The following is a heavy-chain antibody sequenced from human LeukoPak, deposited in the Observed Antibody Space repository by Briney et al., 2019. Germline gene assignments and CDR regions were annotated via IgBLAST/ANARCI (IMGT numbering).Heavy chain of an antibody. CDR2: IWYDGSNK. J-gene: IGHJ5*02. CDR3: AKGRGIVVVPAAMRPYNWFDP. Sequence: PGGSLRLSCAASGFTFSSYGMHWVRQAPGKGLEWVAVIWYDGSNKYYADSVKGRFTISRDNSKNTLCLQMNSLRAEDTAVYYCAKGRGIVVVPAAMRPYNWFDPWGQGTLVTVSS. D-gene: IGHD2-2*01. V-gene: IGHV3-33*06. CDR1: GFTFSSYG.